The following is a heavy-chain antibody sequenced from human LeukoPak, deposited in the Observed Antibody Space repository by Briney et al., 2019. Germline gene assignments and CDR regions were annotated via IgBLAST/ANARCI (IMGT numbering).Heavy chain of an antibody. CDR3: TSMPGSRWNEVSFEY. D-gene: IGHD1-1*01. CDR1: GGSISSSNW. V-gene: IGHV4-4*02. Sequence: SETLSLTCAVSGGSISSSNWWSWVRQPPGKGLEWIGEIYHSGSTNYNPSLKSRVTISVDKSKNQFSLKLTSVTAADTAVYYCTSMPGSRWNEVSFEYWGQGTLVTVSS. CDR2: IYHSGST. J-gene: IGHJ4*02.